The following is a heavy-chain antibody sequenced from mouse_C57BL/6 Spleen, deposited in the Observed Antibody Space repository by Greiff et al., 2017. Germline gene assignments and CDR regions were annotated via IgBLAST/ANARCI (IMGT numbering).Heavy chain of an antibody. CDR2: INPSNGGT. J-gene: IGHJ4*01. CDR3: ARLGWDAYAMDY. D-gene: IGHD4-1*01. V-gene: IGHV1-53*01. CDR1: GYTFTSYW. Sequence: VQLQQPGTELVKPGASVKLSCKASGYTFTSYWMHWVKQRPGQGLEWIGNINPSNGGTNYNEKFKSKATLTVDKSSSAAYMQLSSLTSEDAAVYSCARLGWDAYAMDYWGQGTSVTVSS.